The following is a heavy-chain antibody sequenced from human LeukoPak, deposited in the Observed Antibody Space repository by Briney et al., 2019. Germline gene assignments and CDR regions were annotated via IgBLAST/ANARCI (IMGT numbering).Heavy chain of an antibody. CDR1: GGSFSGYY. V-gene: IGHV4-34*01. J-gene: IGHJ5*02. CDR2: INHSGST. CDR3: ARGQVWYAEQQLVRHGGWFDP. D-gene: IGHD6-13*01. Sequence: PSETLSLTCAVYGGSFSGYYWSWIRQPPGKGLEWIGEINHSGSTNYNPSLRSRVTISVDTSKNQLSLKLSSVTAADTAVYYCARGQVWYAEQQLVRHGGWFDPWGQGTLVTVSS.